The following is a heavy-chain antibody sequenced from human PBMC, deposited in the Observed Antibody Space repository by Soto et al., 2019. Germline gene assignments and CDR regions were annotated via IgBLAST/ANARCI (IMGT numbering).Heavy chain of an antibody. CDR1: GLSLSNGRLG. Sequence: QVTLKESGPVLVKPTETLTLTCTVSGLSLSNGRLGVSWIRQPPGKSLEWLAHIFSNADKSYSTSLKSRLTISKDTSRSQVVLTMTNMDPVDSATYYCALIKDCSRTDCYLASFDPWGQGTLVTVSS. J-gene: IGHJ5*02. V-gene: IGHV2-26*01. CDR3: ALIKDCSRTDCYLASFDP. CDR2: IFSNADK. D-gene: IGHD2-2*01.